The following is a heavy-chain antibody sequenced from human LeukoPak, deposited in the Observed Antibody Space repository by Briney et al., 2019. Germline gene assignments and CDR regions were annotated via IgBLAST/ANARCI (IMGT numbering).Heavy chain of an antibody. CDR3: ARWDDISGTVDY. CDR2: IYYSGST. D-gene: IGHD3-22*01. J-gene: IGHJ4*02. CDR1: GGSISSYY. V-gene: IGHV4-59*01. Sequence: PSETLPLTCTVSGGSISSYYWSWIRQPPGKGLEWIGYIYYSGSTNYNPSLKSRVTISVDTSKNQFSLKLSSVTAADTAVYYCARWDDISGTVDYWGQGTLVTVSS.